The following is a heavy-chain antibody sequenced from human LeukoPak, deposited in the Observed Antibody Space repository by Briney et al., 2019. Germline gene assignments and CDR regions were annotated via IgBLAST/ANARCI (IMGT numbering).Heavy chain of an antibody. V-gene: IGHV4-59*11. CDR1: GGSITSHY. D-gene: IGHD5-18*01. CDR3: ATIKRGSIYGYFDF. Sequence: PSETLSLTCTVSGGSITSHYWSWIRQPPGKGLEWIAYMFDSVNTKDNPSLKSRLTLSADTSNNQFSLRLRSVTAADTAVYSCATIKRGSIYGYFDFWGQGIKVTVSS. CDR2: MFDSVNT. J-gene: IGHJ4*02.